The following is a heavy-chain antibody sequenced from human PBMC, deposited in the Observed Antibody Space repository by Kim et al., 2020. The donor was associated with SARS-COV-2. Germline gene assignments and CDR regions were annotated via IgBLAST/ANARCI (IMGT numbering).Heavy chain of an antibody. J-gene: IGHJ4*02. CDR2: ISGSGGVT. CDR3: AKVQFPYIVVVTPPKPTLFDY. Sequence: GGSLRLSCAASGFIFSAYAMSWVRQAPGKGLEWVSSISGSGGVTFYADSVKGRFTISRDNSKNTVYLQMNSLRAEDTAVYYCAKVQFPYIVVVTPPKPTLFDYWGQGSLVTVSS. D-gene: IGHD2-2*01. V-gene: IGHV3-23*01. CDR1: GFIFSAYA.